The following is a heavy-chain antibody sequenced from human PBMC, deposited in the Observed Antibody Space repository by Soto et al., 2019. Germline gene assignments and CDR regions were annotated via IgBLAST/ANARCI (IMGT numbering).Heavy chain of an antibody. V-gene: IGHV4-59*01. CDR1: GGSISSYY. CDR3: ARDGGCSSTSCYLSHYYYGMDV. D-gene: IGHD2-2*01. CDR2: IYYSGST. Sequence: SETLSLTCTVSGGSISSYYWSWIRQPPGKGLEWIGYIYYSGSTNYNPSLKSRVTISVDTSKNQFSLKLSSVTAADMAVYYCARDGGCSSTSCYLSHYYYGMDVWGQGTTVTVSS. J-gene: IGHJ6*02.